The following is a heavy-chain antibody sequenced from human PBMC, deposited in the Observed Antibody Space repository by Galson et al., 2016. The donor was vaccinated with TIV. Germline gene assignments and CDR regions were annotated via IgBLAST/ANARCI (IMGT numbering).Heavy chain of an antibody. CDR1: GGSINSGGYY. CDR3: ARDKNDYGVDAFDI. V-gene: IGHV4-31*03. CDR2: IYYSGTT. J-gene: IGHJ3*02. D-gene: IGHD4-17*01. Sequence: TLSLTCTVSGGSINSGGYYWSWLRQHPGKGLEWIGYIYYSGTTQYNPSLKSRVTISVDTSKTQFSLNLGPVTAADTAVYYCARDKNDYGVDAFDIWGQGTMVIVSS.